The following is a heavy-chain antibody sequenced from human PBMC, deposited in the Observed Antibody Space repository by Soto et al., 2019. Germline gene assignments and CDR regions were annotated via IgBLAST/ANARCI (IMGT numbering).Heavy chain of an antibody. Sequence: SVKVSCKASGGTFSSYAISWVRQAPGQGLEWMGGIIPIFGTANYAQKFQGRVTITADESTSTVYMELSSLRSEDTAVYYCARGGSSWYRPDYYYYGMDVWGQGTTVTVSS. D-gene: IGHD6-13*01. CDR3: ARGGSSWYRPDYYYYGMDV. J-gene: IGHJ6*02. CDR1: GGTFSSYA. V-gene: IGHV1-69*13. CDR2: IIPIFGTA.